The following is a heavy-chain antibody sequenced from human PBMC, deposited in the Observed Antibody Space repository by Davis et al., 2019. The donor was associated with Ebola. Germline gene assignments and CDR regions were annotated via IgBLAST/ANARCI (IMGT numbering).Heavy chain of an antibody. J-gene: IGHJ4*02. D-gene: IGHD1-26*01. V-gene: IGHV3-30*14. CDR3: VSGIVGAFDY. CDR1: GFAFNSYA. Sequence: GESLKISCSASGFAFNSYAMHWVRQAPGKGLEWVALISYDGSNKYYAESVKGRFTISRDNSKNTLYLQISSLRAEDTAVYYCVSGIVGAFDYWGQGTLVTVSS. CDR2: ISYDGSNK.